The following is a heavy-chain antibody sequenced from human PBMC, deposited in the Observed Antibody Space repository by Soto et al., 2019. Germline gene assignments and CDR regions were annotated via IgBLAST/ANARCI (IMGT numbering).Heavy chain of an antibody. CDR3: ARGSPSGYGYFDY. V-gene: IGHV4-31*03. CDR1: GGSISSGGYY. D-gene: IGHD5-12*01. CDR2: IYYSGSP. J-gene: IGHJ4*02. Sequence: SETLSLTCTVSGGSISSGGYYWSWIRQHPGKGLEWIGYIYYSGSPHYNPSLKSRVTISVDTSKNQFSLKLSSVTAADTAVYYCARGSPSGYGYFDYWGQGTLVTVS.